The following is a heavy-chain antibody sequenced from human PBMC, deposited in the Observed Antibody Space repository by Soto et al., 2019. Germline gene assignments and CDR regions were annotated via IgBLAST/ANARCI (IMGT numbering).Heavy chain of an antibody. D-gene: IGHD6-6*01. J-gene: IGHJ4*02. V-gene: IGHV4-38-2*02. CDR1: GYSISSGYY. Sequence: ASETLSPTCAVSGYSISSGYYWGWIRQPPGKGLEWIGSIYHSGSTYYNPSLKSRVTISVDTSKNQFSLKLSSVTAADTAVYYCARESIAARGFDYWGQGTLVTVSS. CDR3: ARESIAARGFDY. CDR2: IYHSGST.